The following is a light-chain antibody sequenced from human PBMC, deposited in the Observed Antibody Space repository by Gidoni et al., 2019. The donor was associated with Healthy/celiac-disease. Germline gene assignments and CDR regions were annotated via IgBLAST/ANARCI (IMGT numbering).Light chain of an antibody. Sequence: DIQMSQSTSSLSASVGERVTLTCRASQGISNSLAWYQQKPGKATNLLLYAASRLDSGVPSRFSGSVSGTYYTPTISILQLEDFATYYCHQYYSIPQWTFGQXTKVEIK. CDR2: AAS. V-gene: IGKV1-NL1*01. CDR3: HQYYSIPQWT. CDR1: QGISNS. J-gene: IGKJ1*01.